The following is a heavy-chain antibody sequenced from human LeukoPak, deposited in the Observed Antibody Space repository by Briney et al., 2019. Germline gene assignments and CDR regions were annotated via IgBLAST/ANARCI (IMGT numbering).Heavy chain of an antibody. D-gene: IGHD3-3*01. CDR1: GFTFSSYG. V-gene: IGHV3-30*02. J-gene: IGHJ4*02. Sequence: GGTLRLSCAASGFTFSSYGMHWVRQAPGKGLDWVAFIRYDGSIKDHADSVKGRFTISRDNSKNTLFLQMNSLRDEDTAMYYCAKVSPISPSGYLDYWGQGTPVTVSS. CDR3: AKVSPISPSGYLDY. CDR2: IRYDGSIK.